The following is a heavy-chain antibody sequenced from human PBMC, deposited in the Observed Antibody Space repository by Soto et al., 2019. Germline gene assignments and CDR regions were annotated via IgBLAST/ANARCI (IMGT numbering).Heavy chain of an antibody. CDR2: IYHSRST. J-gene: IGHJ4*02. Sequence: QLQLQESGSGLVKPSQTLSLTCAVSGGSISSGGYSWSWIRQPPGKGLEWIGYIYHSRSTYYNPSLKTRVTISVDRSKNQFSLKLISVTAADTAVYYCARAGGLGAVAADYWGQGTLVTVSS. V-gene: IGHV4-30-2*01. D-gene: IGHD6-19*01. CDR1: GGSISSGGYS. CDR3: ARAGGLGAVAADY.